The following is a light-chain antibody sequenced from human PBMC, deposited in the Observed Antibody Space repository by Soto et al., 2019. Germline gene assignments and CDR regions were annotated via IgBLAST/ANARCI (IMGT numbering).Light chain of an antibody. Sequence: ETVLTQSPATLSLSPGERATLSCRASQSVSSYLAWYQQKPGQAPRLLIYDASNRATGIPARFSGSGSGTDFTLTITSLEPEDFAVYYCQHRSNWLAFGGGTKV. V-gene: IGKV3-11*01. CDR3: QHRSNWLA. J-gene: IGKJ4*01. CDR2: DAS. CDR1: QSVSSY.